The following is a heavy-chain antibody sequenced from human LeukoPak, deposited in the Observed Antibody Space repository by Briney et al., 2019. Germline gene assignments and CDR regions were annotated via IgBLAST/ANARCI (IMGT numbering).Heavy chain of an antibody. J-gene: IGHJ4*02. CDR3: ARGADTGSYGSLVYFDY. V-gene: IGHV1-18*01. Sequence: ASVKVSCKASGYTFTSYGISWVRQAPGQGLEWMGLISAYSGNTNFAQKLQGRVTMTTDTSPSTAYMELRSLRSDDTAVYFCARGADTGSYGSLVYFDYWGQGTLVTVSS. CDR2: ISAYSGNT. D-gene: IGHD3-16*01. CDR1: GYTFTSYG.